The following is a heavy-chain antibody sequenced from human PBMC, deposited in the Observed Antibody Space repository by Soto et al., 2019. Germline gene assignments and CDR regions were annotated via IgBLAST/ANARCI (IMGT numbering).Heavy chain of an antibody. Sequence: QVQRVQSGAEVKKPESSVRVSCKASGGTFNNYAITWVRQAPGQGLEWMGGTIPMFGTTNYAEKFQGRVTITEDETTNTAFIEPSSLSSEARAVYYCTRCGIRYHSITFYLGIDGRGVWGQGTTVIVPS. CDR3: TRCGIRYHSITFYLGIDGRGV. CDR2: TIPMFGTT. V-gene: IGHV1-69*12. D-gene: IGHD3-10*01. J-gene: IGHJ6*02. CDR1: GGTFNNYA.